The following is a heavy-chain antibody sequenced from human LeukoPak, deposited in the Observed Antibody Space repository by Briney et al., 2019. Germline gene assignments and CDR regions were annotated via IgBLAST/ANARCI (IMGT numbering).Heavy chain of an antibody. CDR2: INQSGST. CDR3: ATSNSGSNRYGMDV. J-gene: IGHJ6*02. Sequence: PSETLSLTCAVYGGSFSVYVWNWIRQLPGKLPEWIGEINQSGSTNCNPSLKSRVTISVDTSKNQFALKLSSVTAADTAVYFCATSNSGSNRYGMDVWGQGTTVTVSS. V-gene: IGHV4-34*01. D-gene: IGHD1-26*01. CDR1: GGSFSVYV.